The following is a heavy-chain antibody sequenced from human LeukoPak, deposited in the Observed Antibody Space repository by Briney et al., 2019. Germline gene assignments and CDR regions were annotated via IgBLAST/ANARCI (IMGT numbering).Heavy chain of an antibody. J-gene: IGHJ4*02. D-gene: IGHD5-18*01. V-gene: IGHV4-38-2*02. Sequence: NPSETLSLTCTVSGYSTSSGYYWGWIRQPPGKGLQWIASIDQRGSTYYNPSLKSRVTISVDTSKNQFSLRLTSVTAADTAVYYCARGDFYNYGKPFDSWGQGTLVTVSS. CDR2: IDQRGST. CDR1: GYSTSSGYY. CDR3: ARGDFYNYGKPFDS.